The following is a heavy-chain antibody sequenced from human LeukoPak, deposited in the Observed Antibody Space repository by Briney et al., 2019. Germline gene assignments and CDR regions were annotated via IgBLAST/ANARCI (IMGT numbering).Heavy chain of an antibody. CDR2: INAGNGNT. Sequence: ASVKVSCKASGYTFTSYAMHWVRQAPGQRLEWMGWINAGNGNTIYSQKFQGRVTITRDTSATTAYMELSSLRSEDTAVYYCARHLIAVAVNHYYYGMDVWGQGTTVTVS. V-gene: IGHV1-3*01. J-gene: IGHJ6*02. CDR3: ARHLIAVAVNHYYYGMDV. D-gene: IGHD6-19*01. CDR1: GYTFTSYA.